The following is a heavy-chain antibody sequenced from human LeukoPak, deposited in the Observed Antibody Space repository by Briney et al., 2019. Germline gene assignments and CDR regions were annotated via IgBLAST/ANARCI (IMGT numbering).Heavy chain of an antibody. Sequence: GGSLRLSCAASGFTFSSYETNWVRQAPEKGLEWVSYISSSGSTIYYADSVKGRFTISRDNAKNSLYLQMNSLRAEDTAVYYCAGSPVLLWFGELTKVDYWGQGTLVTVSS. V-gene: IGHV3-48*03. CDR2: ISSSGSTI. CDR3: AGSPVLLWFGELTKVDY. D-gene: IGHD3-10*01. CDR1: GFTFSSYE. J-gene: IGHJ4*02.